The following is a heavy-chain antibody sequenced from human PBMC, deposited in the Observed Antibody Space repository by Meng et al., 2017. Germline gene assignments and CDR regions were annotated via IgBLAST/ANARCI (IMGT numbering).Heavy chain of an antibody. CDR2: ISYDGSNK. J-gene: IGHJ4*01. Sequence: GESLKISCAASGFTFSSYAMHWVRQAPGKGLEWVAVISYDGSNKYYADSVKGRFTISRDNSKNTLYLQMNSLRAEDTAVYYCARDGPNSGYDPYYFDYWGHGTQVTVSS. D-gene: IGHD5-12*01. CDR3: ARDGPNSGYDPYYFDY. CDR1: GFTFSSYA. V-gene: IGHV3-30*07.